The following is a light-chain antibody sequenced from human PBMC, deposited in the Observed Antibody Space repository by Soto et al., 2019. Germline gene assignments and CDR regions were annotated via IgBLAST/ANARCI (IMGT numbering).Light chain of an antibody. Sequence: ESVLSQSPATLSLTPGERATLSFRASQSVSSYLAWYQQKPGQAPRLLIYDASNRATGIPARFSGSGSGTDFTLTISGLEPEDFAVYYCQQRASWITFGQGTRLE. V-gene: IGKV3-11*01. CDR1: QSVSSY. CDR3: QQRASWIT. J-gene: IGKJ5*01. CDR2: DAS.